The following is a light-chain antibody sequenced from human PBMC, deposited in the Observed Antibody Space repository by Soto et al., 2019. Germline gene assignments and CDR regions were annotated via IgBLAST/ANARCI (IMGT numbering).Light chain of an antibody. J-gene: IGLJ7*01. CDR1: SSDIGSYNL. CDR2: EVS. V-gene: IGLV2-23*02. CDR3: CSYAGSGKVV. Sequence: QSALTQPASVSGSLGQSISISCTGTSSDIGSYNLVSWYQQYPGKAPKLMILEVSERPSGVSNRFSGSKSGDTASLTISGLQDEDEADYYCCSYAGSGKVVFGGGTQLTVL.